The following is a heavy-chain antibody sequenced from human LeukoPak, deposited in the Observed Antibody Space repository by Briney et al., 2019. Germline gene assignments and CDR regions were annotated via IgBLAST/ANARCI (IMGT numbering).Heavy chain of an antibody. CDR3: AREPTYYDFWSGRIYFDY. Sequence: GASVKVSCKASGYTFTSYGISWVRQAPGQGLEWMGWISAYNGNTNYAQKLQGRVTMTTDTSTSTAYMELRSLRSDDTAVYYCAREPTYYDFWSGRIYFDYWGQGTLVTVSS. D-gene: IGHD3-3*01. CDR1: GYTFTSYG. J-gene: IGHJ4*02. CDR2: ISAYNGNT. V-gene: IGHV1-18*01.